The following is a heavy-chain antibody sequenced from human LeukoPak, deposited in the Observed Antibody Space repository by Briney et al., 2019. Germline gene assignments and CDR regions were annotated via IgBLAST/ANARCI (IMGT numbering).Heavy chain of an antibody. D-gene: IGHD2-15*01. CDR3: ARQLAAGHDDFDV. J-gene: IGHJ3*01. CDR1: GVSIYSSTYY. CDR2: IYYNEDT. Sequence: PSETLSLACSVSGVSIYSSTYYWAGIRQRPGKGLEFIGSIYYNEDTFHNPSLKSRLTISVDTSANLFSLRLTSVTAADTATYYCARQLAAGHDDFDVWGQGTVVTVSS. V-gene: IGHV4-39*01.